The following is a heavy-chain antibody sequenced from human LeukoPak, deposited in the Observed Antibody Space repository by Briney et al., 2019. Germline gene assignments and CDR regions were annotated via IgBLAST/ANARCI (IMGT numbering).Heavy chain of an antibody. CDR3: AKDSSIAARKPDY. CDR2: ISGSGGTT. J-gene: IGHJ4*02. D-gene: IGHD6-6*01. CDR1: GFTFSNYA. Sequence: GGSLRLSCAASGFTFSNYAMSWVRQAPGKGLEWVSAISGSGGTTYYADSVKGRFTITRDNSKNTLYLQMNSLRAEDTAVYYCAKDSSIAARKPDYWGQGSLVTVSS. V-gene: IGHV3-23*01.